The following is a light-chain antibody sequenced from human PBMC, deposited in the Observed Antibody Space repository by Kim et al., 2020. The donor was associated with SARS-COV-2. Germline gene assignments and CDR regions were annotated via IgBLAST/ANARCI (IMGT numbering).Light chain of an antibody. Sequence: SVGDRVTITCRASQSISSWLAWYQQKPGKAPKLLIYKASSLESGVPSRFSGSGSGTEFTLTISSLQPDDFATYYCQQYNSYSPITFGQGTRLEIK. CDR1: QSISSW. V-gene: IGKV1-5*03. CDR3: QQYNSYSPIT. CDR2: KAS. J-gene: IGKJ5*01.